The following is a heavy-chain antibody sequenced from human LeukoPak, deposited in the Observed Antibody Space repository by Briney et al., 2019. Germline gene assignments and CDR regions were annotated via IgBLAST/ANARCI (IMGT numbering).Heavy chain of an antibody. V-gene: IGHV1-8*01. D-gene: IGHD4-17*01. Sequence: ASVKVSCKASGYTFTSYDINWVRQAPGPGLEWMGWMNPNSGNTGYAQKSQGRVTMTRNTSISTAYMGLSSLRSEDTAVYYCARGIDYGDDYWGQGTLVTASS. CDR1: GYTFTSYD. CDR2: MNPNSGNT. J-gene: IGHJ4*02. CDR3: ARGIDYGDDY.